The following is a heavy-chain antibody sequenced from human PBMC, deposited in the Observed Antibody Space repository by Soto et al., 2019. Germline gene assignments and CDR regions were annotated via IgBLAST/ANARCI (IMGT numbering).Heavy chain of an antibody. CDR1: GFTFSSYG. D-gene: IGHD5-18*01. CDR3: AVRDSAFIRWESGDY. J-gene: IGHJ4*02. V-gene: IGHV3-21*01. Sequence: EVQLVESGGGLVKPGGSLRLSCAASGFTFSSYGMNWVRQAPGKGLEWVSAISSSSTYIYFADSVKGRFTISRDNAKNSLYLQMNILRADDTAVYYCAVRDSAFIRWESGDYWGKGTLVTVYS. CDR2: ISSSSTYI.